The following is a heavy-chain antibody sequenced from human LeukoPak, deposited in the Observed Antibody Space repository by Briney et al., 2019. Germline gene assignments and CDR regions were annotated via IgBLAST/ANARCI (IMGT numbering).Heavy chain of an antibody. CDR1: GGSISSGDYY. CDR3: ARQKLVATDGLGY. CDR2: IYYSGST. D-gene: IGHD2-15*01. Sequence: PSETLSLTCTVSGGSISSGDYYWSWLRQPPGKGLEWLGYIYYSGSTYYNPSLKSRVTISVDTSKNQFSLKLSSVTAADTAVYYCARQKLVATDGLGYWGQGTLVTVSS. V-gene: IGHV4-30-4*08. J-gene: IGHJ4*02.